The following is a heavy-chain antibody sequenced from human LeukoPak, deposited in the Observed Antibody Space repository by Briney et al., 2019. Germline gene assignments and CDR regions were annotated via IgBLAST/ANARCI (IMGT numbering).Heavy chain of an antibody. CDR1: GGSISSGGYY. V-gene: IGHV4-31*03. J-gene: IGHJ6*02. CDR2: IYYSGST. D-gene: IGHD1-26*01. Sequence: SETLSLTCTVSGGSISSGGYYWSWIRQHPGKGLEWIGYIYYSGSTYYNPSLKSRVTISVDTSKNQFSLKLSSVTAADTAVYYCARDRVGGTGVDVWGQGTTVTVSS. CDR3: ARDRVGGTGVDV.